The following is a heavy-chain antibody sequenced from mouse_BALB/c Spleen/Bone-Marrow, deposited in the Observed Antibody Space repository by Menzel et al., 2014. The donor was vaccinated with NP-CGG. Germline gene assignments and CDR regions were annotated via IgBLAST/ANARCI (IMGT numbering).Heavy chain of an antibody. D-gene: IGHD1-1*01. CDR1: GFTFTDHY. Sequence: EVKLVESGGGLVQPGGSLRLSCATSGFTFTDHYMSWVRQTPGKALEWLGFIRNKANGYTADYSVSVKGRFTISRDNSQNILYPQMNTLRAEDSATYYCARDENYDIYWYFDVWGAGTTVTVSS. V-gene: IGHV7-3*02. CDR3: ARDENYDIYWYFDV. J-gene: IGHJ1*01. CDR2: IRNKANGYTA.